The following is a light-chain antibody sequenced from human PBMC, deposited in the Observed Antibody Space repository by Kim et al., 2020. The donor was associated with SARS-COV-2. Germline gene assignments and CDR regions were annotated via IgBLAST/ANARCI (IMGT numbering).Light chain of an antibody. CDR1: SADIGAGCP. J-gene: IGLJ2*01. CDR3: QSYDTSLGGSI. CDR2: SNV. V-gene: IGLV1-40*01. Sequence: QRVTIAGECDSADIGAGCPVHGYQLVPGTVPELLIYSNVNRPSGISDRFSASKSGTSASLAITGLQAEDEAEYFCQSYDTSLGGSIFGGGTKVTVL.